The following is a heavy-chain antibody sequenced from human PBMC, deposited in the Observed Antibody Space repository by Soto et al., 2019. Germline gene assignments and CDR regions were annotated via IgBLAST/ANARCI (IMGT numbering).Heavy chain of an antibody. D-gene: IGHD3-22*01. J-gene: IGHJ5*02. V-gene: IGHV1-69*13. Sequence: SVKVSCKASGGTFNSYDINWVRQAPGQGLEWMGGIIPIVETPKYAQKFQGRVTITADESTNTVYMELGSLRSEDTAMYYCARLSRPNYYDTSGFFKDNWFDPWGQGTLVTVSS. CDR3: ARLSRPNYYDTSGFFKDNWFDP. CDR2: IIPIVETP. CDR1: GGTFNSYD.